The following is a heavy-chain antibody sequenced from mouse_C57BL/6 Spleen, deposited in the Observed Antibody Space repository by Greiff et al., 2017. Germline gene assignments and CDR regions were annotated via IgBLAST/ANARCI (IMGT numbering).Heavy chain of an antibody. Sequence: VKLVESGAELVRPGASVKLSCKASGYTFTDYYINWVKQRPGQGLEWIARIYPGSGNTYYNEKFKGKATLTAEKSSSTAYMQLSSLTSEDSAVYFCARERLRLRAMDYWGQGTSVTVSS. V-gene: IGHV1-76*01. D-gene: IGHD3-2*02. CDR3: ARERLRLRAMDY. CDR2: IYPGSGNT. CDR1: GYTFTDYY. J-gene: IGHJ4*01.